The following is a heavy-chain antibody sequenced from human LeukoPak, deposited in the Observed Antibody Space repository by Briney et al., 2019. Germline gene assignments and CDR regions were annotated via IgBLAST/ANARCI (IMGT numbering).Heavy chain of an antibody. CDR3: AREARWFGFDP. V-gene: IGHV4-31*03. D-gene: IGHD3-10*01. CDR1: GGSISSGGYY. J-gene: IGHJ5*02. CDR2: IYYSGST. Sequence: SETLSLTCTVSGGSISSGGYYWSWIRQHPGKGLEWIRYIYYSGSTYYNPSLKSRVTISVDTSKNQFSLKLSSVTAADTAVYYCAREARWFGFDPWGQGTLVTVSS.